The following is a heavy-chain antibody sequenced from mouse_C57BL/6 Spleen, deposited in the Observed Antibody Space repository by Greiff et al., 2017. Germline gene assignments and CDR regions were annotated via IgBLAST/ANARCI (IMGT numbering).Heavy chain of an antibody. D-gene: IGHD1-1*01. CDR2: IHPSDSDT. V-gene: IGHV1-74*01. Sequence: VQLQQPGAELVKPGASVKVSCKASGYTFTSYWMHWVKQRPGQGLEWIGRIHPSDSDTNYNPKFQGKATLTVDKSSSTAYMQLSSLTSEDSAVYYCAIEGYGSSSGWFAYWGQGTLVTVSA. J-gene: IGHJ3*01. CDR3: AIEGYGSSSGWFAY. CDR1: GYTFTSYW.